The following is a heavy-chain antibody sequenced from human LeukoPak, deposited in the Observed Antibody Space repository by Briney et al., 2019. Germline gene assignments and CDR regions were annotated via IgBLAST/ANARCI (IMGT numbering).Heavy chain of an antibody. CDR1: GFTFSSYS. J-gene: IGHJ3*02. CDR3: ARDLIVGATVRLNAFDI. CDR2: ISSSSSYI. D-gene: IGHD1-26*01. V-gene: IGHV3-21*01. Sequence: PGGSLRLSCAASGFTFSSYSMNWVRQAPGKGLEWVSSISSSSSYIYYADSVKGRFTISRDNAKNSLYLQMNSLRAEDTAVYYCARDLIVGATVRLNAFDIWGQGTMVTVSS.